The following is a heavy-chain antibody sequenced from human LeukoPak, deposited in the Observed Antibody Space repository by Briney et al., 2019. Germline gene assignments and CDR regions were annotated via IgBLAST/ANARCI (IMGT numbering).Heavy chain of an antibody. Sequence: PGASLRLSCAASGFTFSSYAMSWVRQAPGKGLEWVSTISGSTYYADSVKGRFTISRDNSKNTLYLQMTSLRAEDTAVYYCAKSGGNSKYLFDYWGQGTLVTVSS. J-gene: IGHJ4*02. CDR3: AKSGGNSKYLFDY. V-gene: IGHV3-23*01. CDR2: ISGST. D-gene: IGHD4-23*01. CDR1: GFTFSSYA.